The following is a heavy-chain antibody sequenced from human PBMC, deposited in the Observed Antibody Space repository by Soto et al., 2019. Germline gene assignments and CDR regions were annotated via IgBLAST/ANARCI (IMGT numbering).Heavy chain of an antibody. D-gene: IGHD1-7*01. CDR1: GGSISNYY. V-gene: IGHV4-59*08. CDR3: ARLLTGTTMDY. Sequence: PSETLSLTCTVSGGSISNYYWSWIRQPPGKGLEWIGYFYYTGITNYNPSLKSRISISVDTSKNQFSLKLSSVTAADTAVYYCARLLTGTTMDYLGQGTLVTVS. CDR2: FYYTGIT. J-gene: IGHJ4*02.